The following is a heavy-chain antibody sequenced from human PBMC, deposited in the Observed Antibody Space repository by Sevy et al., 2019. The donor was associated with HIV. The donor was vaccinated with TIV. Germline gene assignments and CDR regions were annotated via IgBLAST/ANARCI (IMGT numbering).Heavy chain of an antibody. D-gene: IGHD6-19*01. J-gene: IGHJ4*02. Sequence: GESLKISCKGSAYTFITHWIGWVRQMPGKGLEWMGIMSPGDSDPRYSRSFQGQVTMSVDKSVSTAYLQWHSLETSDTAIYYCARLDSYSIGWSPRYYFDYWGQGTLVTVSS. CDR3: ARLDSYSIGWSPRYYFDY. CDR1: AYTFITHW. CDR2: MSPGDSDP. V-gene: IGHV5-51*01.